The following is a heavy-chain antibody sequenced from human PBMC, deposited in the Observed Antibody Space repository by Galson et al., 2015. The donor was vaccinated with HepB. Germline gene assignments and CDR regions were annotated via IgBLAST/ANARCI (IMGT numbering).Heavy chain of an antibody. CDR1: GFTFSSYS. Sequence: SLRLSCAASGFTFSSYSINWVRQAPGKGLEWVSSISSSSSYISYADSVKGRFTISRDNAKNSLYLQMNSLRAEDTAVYYCARDWIPYYYYGMDVWGQGTTVTVSS. V-gene: IGHV3-21*01. CDR3: ARDWIPYYYYGMDV. D-gene: IGHD5-18*01. CDR2: ISSSSSYI. J-gene: IGHJ6*02.